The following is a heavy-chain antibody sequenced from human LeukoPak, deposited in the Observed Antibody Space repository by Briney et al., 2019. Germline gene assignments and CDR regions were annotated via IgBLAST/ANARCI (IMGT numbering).Heavy chain of an antibody. J-gene: IGHJ4*02. CDR3: ARDPPTGDY. CDR2: ISAYNDNT. Sequence: RASVKVSCKASVYTFTSYGISWVRQAPGQGLEWMGWISAYNDNTNYAEKLQGRVTMTTDTSTSTAYMELRSLRSDDTAVYYCARDPPTGDYWGQGTLVTVSS. CDR1: VYTFTSYG. V-gene: IGHV1-18*04.